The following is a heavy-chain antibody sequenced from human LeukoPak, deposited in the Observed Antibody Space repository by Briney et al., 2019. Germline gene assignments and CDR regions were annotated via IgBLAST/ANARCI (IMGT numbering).Heavy chain of an antibody. Sequence: ASVKVSCKASGYTFTGYYMHWVRQAPGQRLEWMGWINPNSGGTNYAQKFQGRVTMTRDTSISTAYMALSRLRSDDTAVYYCAREYAGRYCSGGSCPTDYWGQGTLVTVSS. CDR2: INPNSGGT. J-gene: IGHJ4*02. D-gene: IGHD2-15*01. CDR3: AREYAGRYCSGGSCPTDY. CDR1: GYTFTGYY. V-gene: IGHV1-2*02.